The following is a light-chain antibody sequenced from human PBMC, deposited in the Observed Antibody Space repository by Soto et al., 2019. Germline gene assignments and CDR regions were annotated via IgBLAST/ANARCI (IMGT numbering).Light chain of an antibody. CDR3: AAWDDSLV. J-gene: IGLJ2*01. CDR1: SSNIGSNY. V-gene: IGLV1-47*01. CDR2: RNN. Sequence: QSVLTQPPSASGTPGQRVTISCSGSSSNIGSNYVYWYQQLPGTAPKLLIYRNNQRPSGVPDRFSGSKSGTSAFLAISGLRSEDEADYYCAAWDDSLVFGGGTKLTVL.